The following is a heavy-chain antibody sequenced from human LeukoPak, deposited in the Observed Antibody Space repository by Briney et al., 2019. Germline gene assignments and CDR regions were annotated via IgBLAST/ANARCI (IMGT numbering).Heavy chain of an antibody. CDR3: ARDGSGSYYGGSDY. CDR1: GSTFTGYY. CDR2: INPNSGGT. V-gene: IGHV1-2*02. J-gene: IGHJ4*02. D-gene: IGHD3-10*01. Sequence: ASVKVSCKASGSTFTGYYMYWVRQAPGQGLEWMGWINPNSGGTNYAQKFQGRVTMTRDTSIFTAYMELSSLRSDDTAVYYCARDGSGSYYGGSDYWGQGTLVTVSS.